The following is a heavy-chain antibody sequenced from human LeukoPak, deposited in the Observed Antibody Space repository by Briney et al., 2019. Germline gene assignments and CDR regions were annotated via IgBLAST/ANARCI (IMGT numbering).Heavy chain of an antibody. V-gene: IGHV4-61*05. Sequence: SETLSLTCTVSGGSISSSSFYWGWIRQPPGKGLEWIGYIYYSGSTYYNPSLKSRVTISVDTSKNQFSLKLSSVTAADTAVYYCARGHYYDFWSGYLGTWGQGTLVTVSS. D-gene: IGHD3-3*01. CDR3: ARGHYYDFWSGYLGT. CDR1: GGSISSSSFY. J-gene: IGHJ5*02. CDR2: IYYSGST.